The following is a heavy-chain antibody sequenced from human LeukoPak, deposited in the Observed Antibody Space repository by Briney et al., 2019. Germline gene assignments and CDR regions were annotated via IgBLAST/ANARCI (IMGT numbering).Heavy chain of an antibody. Sequence: GGSLRLSCAASGFTFMSYWMSWVRQAPGKGLEWVSSISGSGSGGSTYYADSVKGRFTISRDNSKNTLYLQMNSLRAEDTAVYYCAKSGYNRFDYWGQGTLVTVSS. CDR2: ISGSGSGGST. CDR1: GFTFMSYW. V-gene: IGHV3-23*01. CDR3: AKSGYNRFDY. J-gene: IGHJ4*02. D-gene: IGHD5-24*01.